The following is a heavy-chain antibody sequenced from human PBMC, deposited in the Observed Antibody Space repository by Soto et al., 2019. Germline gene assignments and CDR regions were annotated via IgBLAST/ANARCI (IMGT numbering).Heavy chain of an antibody. V-gene: IGHV1-69*01. J-gene: IGHJ6*02. D-gene: IGHD4-17*01. CDR1: GGTFSSYA. Sequence: QVQLVQSGAEVKKPGSSVKVSCKASGGTFSSYAISWVRQAPGQGLEWMGGIIPIFGTANYAQKFQGRVTITADESTSTAYMELISLRSEDTAVYYCARDLTTVTTSYYYYYGMDVWGQGTTVTVSS. CDR3: ARDLTTVTTSYYYYYGMDV. CDR2: IIPIFGTA.